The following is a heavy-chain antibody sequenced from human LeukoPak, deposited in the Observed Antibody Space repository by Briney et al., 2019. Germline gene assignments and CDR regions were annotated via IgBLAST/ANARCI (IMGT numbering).Heavy chain of an antibody. V-gene: IGHV3-21*01. CDR1: GFSFCSYS. Sequence: GGSLRLSCAASGFSFCSYSMNWVRQAPGKGLQWVSSISSSSSYIYYPDSVKGRFTISRDNAKDSLYLQMNSLRGEDTAVYYCARGDGATPPDAFDIWGQGTMVTVSS. J-gene: IGHJ3*02. CDR3: ARGDGATPPDAFDI. CDR2: ISSSSSYI. D-gene: IGHD3-10*01.